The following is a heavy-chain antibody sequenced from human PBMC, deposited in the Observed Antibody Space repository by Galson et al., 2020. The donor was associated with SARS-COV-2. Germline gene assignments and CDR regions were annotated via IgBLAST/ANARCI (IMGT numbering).Heavy chain of an antibody. CDR3: ATVAVIYAGNDYNYRDD. CDR2: FDPEDGET. V-gene: IGHV1-24*01. CDR1: GYTLTELP. D-gene: IGHD3-16*01. Sequence: ASVKVSCKVSGYTLTELPMHWVRQAPGKGLEWMGGFDPEDGETIYAQKFQGRVTMTEDTSTDTAYMQLSSLRSEDTAVYYCATVAVIYAGNDYNYRDDGGKGAAVTV. J-gene: IGHJ6*03.